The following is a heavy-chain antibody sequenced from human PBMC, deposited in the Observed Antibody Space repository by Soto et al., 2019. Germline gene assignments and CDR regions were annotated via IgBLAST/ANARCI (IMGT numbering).Heavy chain of an antibody. CDR1: GGSITSGTAY. CDR3: ARAPETPSVLGVALPYFFDY. J-gene: IGHJ4*02. Sequence: QVQLQESGPGLVKPSQTLSLTCNVSGGSITSGTAYWSWIRQRPGKGLEWIGYIFYSGSFYYTPSLRGGVMILADTSKNQFTLRLSSVTAADTAVYYCARAPETPSVLGVALPYFFDYWGQGALVTVSS. D-gene: IGHD3-3*01. V-gene: IGHV4-31*03. CDR2: IFYSGSF.